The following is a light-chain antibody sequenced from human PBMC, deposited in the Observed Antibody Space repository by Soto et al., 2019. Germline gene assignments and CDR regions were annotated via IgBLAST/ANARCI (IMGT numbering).Light chain of an antibody. Sequence: QSVLTQPPSVSGAPGQRVTISCTGSSSNIGAGYDVHWYQQLPGTAPKLLIYGNSNRPSGVPDRFSGSKSGTSASLAITGLQAEDEADYYCSSYTTTSTLIKFGGGTKLTVL. CDR2: GNS. V-gene: IGLV1-40*01. CDR3: SSYTTTSTLIK. J-gene: IGLJ2*01. CDR1: SSNIGAGYD.